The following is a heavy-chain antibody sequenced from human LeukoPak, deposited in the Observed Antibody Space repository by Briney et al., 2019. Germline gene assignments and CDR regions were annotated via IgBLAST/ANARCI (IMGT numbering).Heavy chain of an antibody. V-gene: IGHV3-20*04. CDR3: ARYSSSSEVYYMDV. CDR2: INWNGGST. Sequence: PGGPLRLSCAASGFTFDDYGMSWVRQAPGKGLGWVSGINWNGGSTGYADSVKGRFTISRDNAKNSLYLQMNSLRAEDTALYYCARYSSSSEVYYMDVWGKGTTVTVSS. D-gene: IGHD6-6*01. J-gene: IGHJ6*03. CDR1: GFTFDDYG.